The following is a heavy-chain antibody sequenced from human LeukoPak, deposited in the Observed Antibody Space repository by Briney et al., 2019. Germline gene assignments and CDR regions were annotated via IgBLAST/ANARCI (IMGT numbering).Heavy chain of an antibody. CDR2: IIPIFGTA. V-gene: IGHV1-69*05. D-gene: IGHD2-2*01. J-gene: IGHJ6*03. Sequence: ASVKVSCKASGGTFSSYAISWVRQAPGQGLEWMGGIIPIFGTANYAQKFQGRVTITTDESTSTAYMELSSLRSEDTAVYYCARDQTIPAAPFYYYYYMDVWGKGTTVTVSS. CDR3: ARDQTIPAAPFYYYYYMDV. CDR1: GGTFSSYA.